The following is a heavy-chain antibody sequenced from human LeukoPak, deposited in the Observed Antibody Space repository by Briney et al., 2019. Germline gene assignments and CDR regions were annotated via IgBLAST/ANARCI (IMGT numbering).Heavy chain of an antibody. CDR3: ASIAVAGTLYFDL. J-gene: IGHJ2*01. Sequence: PGGSLRLSCAASGFTVSSNYMSWVRQAPGKGLEWVSVIYSGGSTYYADSVKGRFTISRDNSKNTLYLQMNSLRAEDTAVYYCASIAVAGTLYFDLWGRGTLVTVSS. CDR2: IYSGGST. D-gene: IGHD6-19*01. V-gene: IGHV3-66*01. CDR1: GFTVSSNY.